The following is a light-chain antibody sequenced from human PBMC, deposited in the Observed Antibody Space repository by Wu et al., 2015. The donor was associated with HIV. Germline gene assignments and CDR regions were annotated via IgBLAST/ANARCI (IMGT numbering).Light chain of an antibody. Sequence: DIQMTQSPSTLSASVGDRVTITCRTSQSISSWLAWYQQKPGKAPKVMIYKASSLESGVPSRFSGSGSGTEFTLTISSLQPDDFATYYCQQFNSYPRTFGGGTKVEIK. V-gene: IGKV1-5*03. CDR3: QQFNSYPRT. J-gene: IGKJ4*01. CDR2: KAS. CDR1: QSISSW.